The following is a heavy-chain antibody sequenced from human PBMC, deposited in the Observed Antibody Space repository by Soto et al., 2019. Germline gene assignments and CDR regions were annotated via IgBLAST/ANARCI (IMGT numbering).Heavy chain of an antibody. J-gene: IGHJ4*02. V-gene: IGHV1-69*02. Sequence: SVKVACKASGGTFSSYTISWVRQAPGQGLEWMGRIIPILGIANYAQKFQGRVTITADKSTSTAYMELSSLRSEDTAVYYCASSPTGSSSVYWGQGTLVTVSS. CDR3: ASSPTGSSSVY. CDR2: IIPILGIA. D-gene: IGHD6-6*01. CDR1: GGTFSSYT.